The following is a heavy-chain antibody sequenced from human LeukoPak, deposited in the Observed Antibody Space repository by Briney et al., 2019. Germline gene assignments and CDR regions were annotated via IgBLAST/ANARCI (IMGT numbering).Heavy chain of an antibody. D-gene: IGHD6-19*01. V-gene: IGHV3-21*01. CDR1: GFTFSSYG. J-gene: IGHJ3*02. CDR3: ARDRAVAVAFDI. CDR2: ISSSSSYI. Sequence: GGSLRLSCAASGFTFSSYGMSWVRQAPGKGLEWVSSISSSSSYIYYADSVKGRFTISRDNAKNSLYLQMNSLRAEDTAVYYCARDRAVAVAFDIWGQGTMVTVSS.